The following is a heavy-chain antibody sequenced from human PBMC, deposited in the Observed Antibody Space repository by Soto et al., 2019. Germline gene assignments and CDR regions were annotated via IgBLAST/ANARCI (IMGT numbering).Heavy chain of an antibody. CDR2: IYYSGST. Sequence: SETLSLTCTVSGGSICGGGDYWSWIRQHPGKGLEWIGYIYYSGSTYYNPSLKSRVTISVDTSKNQFSLKLSSVTAADTAVYYCVGWSFWSGYSIDPWGQGTRVTVSS. J-gene: IGHJ5*02. D-gene: IGHD3-3*01. V-gene: IGHV4-31*03. CDR1: GGSICGGGDY. CDR3: VGWSFWSGYSIDP.